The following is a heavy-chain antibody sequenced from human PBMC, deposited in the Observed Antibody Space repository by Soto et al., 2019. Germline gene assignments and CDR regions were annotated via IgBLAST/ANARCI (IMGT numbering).Heavy chain of an antibody. V-gene: IGHV3-21*01. CDR2: ISSSSSYI. CDR3: AREAGVGGSVSLFWFDP. D-gene: IGHD3-10*01. CDR1: GFTFSSYS. J-gene: IGHJ5*02. Sequence: EVQLVESGGGLVKPGGSLRLSCAASGFTFSSYSMNWVRQAPGKGLEWVSAISSSSSYIYYADSVKGRFTISRDNAKNSLYLQMNSRRAAGTAVSDCAREAGVGGSVSLFWFDPWGQGTQVTVSS.